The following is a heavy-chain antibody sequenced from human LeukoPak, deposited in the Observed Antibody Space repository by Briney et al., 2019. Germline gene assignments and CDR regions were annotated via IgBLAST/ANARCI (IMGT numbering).Heavy chain of an antibody. CDR3: ARIDPTTTLTTSYY. Sequence: ASVKVSCKASGCTFTSYDINLVRQASGRGLEWMGWMNPNSGNTGYAQKFQGRVTMTRNTSISTAYMELSSLRSEDTAVYYCARIDPTTTLTTSYYWGQGTLVTVSS. CDR1: GCTFTSYD. D-gene: IGHD4-17*01. V-gene: IGHV1-8*01. J-gene: IGHJ4*02. CDR2: MNPNSGNT.